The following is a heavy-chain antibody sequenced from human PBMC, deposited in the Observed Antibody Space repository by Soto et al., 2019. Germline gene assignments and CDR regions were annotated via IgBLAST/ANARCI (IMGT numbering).Heavy chain of an antibody. J-gene: IGHJ5*02. CDR2: ISSNSAYI. D-gene: IGHD6-13*01. CDR3: KRDAQRDSSAPGWFET. CDR1: GFTFLIFT. Sequence: GESXRLSCSASGFTFLIFTMNWVRHAPGKGLEWVSTISSNSAYIYYTDALRGRFTISRDNAKNSLHLQMNSLRAEDTAVYYCKRDAQRDSSAPGWFETWGQGTLVTVSS. V-gene: IGHV3-21*01.